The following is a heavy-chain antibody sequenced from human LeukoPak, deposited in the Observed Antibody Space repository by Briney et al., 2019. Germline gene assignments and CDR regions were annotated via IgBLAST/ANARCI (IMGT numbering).Heavy chain of an antibody. Sequence: ASVRVSCKASGYTFTSYYMHWVRQAPGQGLEWMGIINPSGGSTSYAQKFQGRVTMTRDTSTSTVYMELSSLRSEDTAVYYCASGVEMATPPDYWGQGTLVTVSS. D-gene: IGHD2-8*01. CDR1: GYTFTSYY. CDR2: INPSGGST. V-gene: IGHV1-46*01. J-gene: IGHJ4*02. CDR3: ASGVEMATPPDY.